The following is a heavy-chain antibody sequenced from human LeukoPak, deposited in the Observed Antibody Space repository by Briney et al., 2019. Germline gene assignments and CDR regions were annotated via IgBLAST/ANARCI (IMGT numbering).Heavy chain of an antibody. CDR2: ISGSGGST. D-gene: IGHD2-15*01. J-gene: IGHJ4*02. Sequence: PGGSLRLSCAASGFTFSSYAMSWVRQAPGKGLEWVSAISGSGGSTYYADSVKGRFTISRDNSKNTLYLQMNGLRAEDTAVYYCANHILGYCSGGSCANFDHWGQGTLVTVSS. CDR1: GFTFSSYA. V-gene: IGHV3-23*01. CDR3: ANHILGYCSGGSCANFDH.